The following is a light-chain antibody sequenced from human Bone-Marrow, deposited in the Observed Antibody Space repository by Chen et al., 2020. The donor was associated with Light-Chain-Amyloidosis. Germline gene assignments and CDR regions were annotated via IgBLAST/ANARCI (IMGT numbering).Light chain of an antibody. V-gene: IGKV3-20*01. CDR2: GSS. CDR1: QTISSNY. J-gene: IGKJ4*01. CDR3: QEYGTSPLT. Sequence: EIVLTQSPGTLSLSPGEGANLSCRASQTISSNYLTWYQQKFGQAPRLLIYGSSSRATGIPDGCTGSVSGTDFTLSINRLVPGDFGMYYCQEYGTSPLTFGGGAKVEIK.